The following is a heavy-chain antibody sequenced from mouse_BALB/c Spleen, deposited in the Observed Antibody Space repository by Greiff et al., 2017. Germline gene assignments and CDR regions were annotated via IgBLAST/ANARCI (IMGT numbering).Heavy chain of an antibody. CDR1: GYTFTSYW. CDR2: IYPGSGST. V-gene: IGHV1S22*01. J-gene: IGHJ2*01. Sequence: LQQPGSELVRPGASVKLSCKASGYTFTSYWMHWVKQRPGQGLEWIGNIYPGSGSTNYDEKFKSKATLTVDTSSSTAYMQLSSLTSEDSAVYYCTRGSLRLGYFDYWGQGTTLTVSS. D-gene: IGHD1-2*01. CDR3: TRGSLRLGYFDY.